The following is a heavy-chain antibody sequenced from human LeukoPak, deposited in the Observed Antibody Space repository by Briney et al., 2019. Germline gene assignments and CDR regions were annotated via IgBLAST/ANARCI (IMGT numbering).Heavy chain of an antibody. V-gene: IGHV4-39*01. D-gene: IGHD3-10*01. Sequence: SETLSLTCTVSGGSISSSNYYWGWVRQPPGKGLEWIGNIYYSGSIFYNPSLRSRITISVDTSKNQFSLKLRSVTAADTAVYYCARHYAYGSGTYVPFDYWGQGTLVTVSS. J-gene: IGHJ4*02. CDR1: GGSISSSNYY. CDR2: IYYSGSI. CDR3: ARHYAYGSGTYVPFDY.